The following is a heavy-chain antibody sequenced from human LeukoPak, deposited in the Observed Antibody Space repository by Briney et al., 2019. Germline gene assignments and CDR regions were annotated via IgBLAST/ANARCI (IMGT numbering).Heavy chain of an antibody. CDR3: ARFKCGGDCGLDAFYI. J-gene: IGHJ3*02. Sequence: PGGSLRLSCAASGFTFSSYSMNWVRHAPGKGLEWVSSISSSSSYIYYADSVKGRFTISRDNAKNSLYLQMNSLRSEDTAVYLCARFKCGGDCGLDAFYIWGQGTMVTVSS. CDR1: GFTFSSYS. CDR2: ISSSSSYI. V-gene: IGHV3-21*01. D-gene: IGHD2-21*02.